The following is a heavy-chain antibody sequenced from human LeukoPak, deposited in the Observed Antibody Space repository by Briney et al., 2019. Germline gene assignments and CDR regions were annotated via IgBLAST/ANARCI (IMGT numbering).Heavy chain of an antibody. D-gene: IGHD3-16*01. J-gene: IGHJ6*02. CDR3: ARAQMIIYYYGMDV. Sequence: GGSLRLSCAASGFTFSSYAMHWVRQAPGKGLEWVAVISYDGSNKYYADSVKGRFTISRDNSKNTLYLQMNSLRAEDTAVYYCARAQMIIYYYGMDVWGQGTTVTVCS. CDR2: ISYDGSNK. V-gene: IGHV3-30*04. CDR1: GFTFSSYA.